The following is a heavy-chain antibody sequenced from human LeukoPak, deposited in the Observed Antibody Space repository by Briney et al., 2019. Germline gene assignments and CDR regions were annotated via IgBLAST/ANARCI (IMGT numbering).Heavy chain of an antibody. CDR2: IKSKTDGWTT. CDR1: GFTFSNAW. CDR3: TSHPSGGIWPNDY. V-gene: IGHV3-15*01. J-gene: IGHJ4*02. D-gene: IGHD2-15*01. Sequence: PGGSLRLSCAASGFTFSNAWMSWVRQAPGKGLEWVGRIKSKTDGWTTDYAAPVKGSFTIARDDSKNTLYLQINSLKTEDTAVYYCTSHPSGGIWPNDYWGQGTLVTVFS.